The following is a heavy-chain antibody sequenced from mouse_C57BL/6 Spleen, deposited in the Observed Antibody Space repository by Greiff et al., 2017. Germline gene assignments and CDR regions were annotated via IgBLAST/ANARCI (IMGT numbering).Heavy chain of an antibody. D-gene: IGHD1-1*01. V-gene: IGHV1-61*01. CDR1: GYTFTSYW. J-gene: IGHJ2*01. CDR2: IYPSDSET. CDR3: ARVTTVVFDY. Sequence: VQLQQPGAELVRPGSSVKLSCKASGYTFTSYWMDWVKQRPGQGLEWIGNIYPSDSETHYNQKFKDKATLTVDKSSSTAYMQLSSLTSEDSAVYYCARVTTVVFDYWGQGTTLTVSS.